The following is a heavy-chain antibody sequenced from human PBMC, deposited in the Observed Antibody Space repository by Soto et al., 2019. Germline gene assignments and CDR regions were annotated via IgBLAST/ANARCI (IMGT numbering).Heavy chain of an antibody. J-gene: IGHJ4*02. CDR1: GFTFSSHA. CDR2: ISDSGST. Sequence: EVQLLESGGGLVQPGGSLRLSCEASGFTFSSHAMSWVRQAPGRGLEWVSTISDSGSTYYTDSVKGRFTISRDKSKNTLYLQMNSLRAEDTAVYYCANVWTEKGYCTSMSCLYYFDYWGQGTLVTVSS. V-gene: IGHV3-23*01. CDR3: ANVWTEKGYCTSMSCLYYFDY. D-gene: IGHD2-2*01.